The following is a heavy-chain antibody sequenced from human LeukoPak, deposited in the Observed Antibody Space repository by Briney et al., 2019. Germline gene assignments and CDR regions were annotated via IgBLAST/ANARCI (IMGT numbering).Heavy chain of an antibody. D-gene: IGHD6-6*01. CDR2: ISGYTGNT. CDR1: GYTFISLG. V-gene: IGHV1-18*01. CDR3: VRDLNSAARSFFDY. Sequence: ASVKVSCKXSGYTFISLGISWVRQAPGQGPEWMGWISGYTGNTDYAQKFQGRVTMTTDTSTSTVYMDLRSLRSDDTAVYYCVRDLNSAARSFFDYWGQGTQVTVSS. J-gene: IGHJ4*02.